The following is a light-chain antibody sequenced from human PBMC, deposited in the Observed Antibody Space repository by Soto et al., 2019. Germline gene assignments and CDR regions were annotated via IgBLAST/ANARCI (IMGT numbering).Light chain of an antibody. CDR2: GAS. CDR1: QSVSSN. J-gene: IGKJ4*01. CDR3: QQHNTSPHALT. V-gene: IGKV3-15*01. Sequence: EIVMTQSPATLSVSPGERATLSCRASQSVSSNLAWYQQKPGQAPRLLIYGASTRATGIPARFSGSGSGTEFTLTISSLQSEDFLVYYCQQHNTSPHALTSGGGTQV.